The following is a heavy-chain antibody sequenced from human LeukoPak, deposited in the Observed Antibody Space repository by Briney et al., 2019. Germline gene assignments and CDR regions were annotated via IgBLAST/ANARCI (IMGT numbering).Heavy chain of an antibody. V-gene: IGHV1-69*04. D-gene: IGHD1-1*01. CDR2: IIPILGIA. J-gene: IGHJ4*02. CDR1: GGTFSSYA. CDR3: ARGGGTGEFTDY. Sequence: GASVKVSCKASGGTFSSYAISWVRQAPGQGLEWMRRIIPILGIANYAQKFQGRVTITADKSTSTAYMELSSLRSEDTAVYYCARGGGTGEFTDYWGQGTLVTVSS.